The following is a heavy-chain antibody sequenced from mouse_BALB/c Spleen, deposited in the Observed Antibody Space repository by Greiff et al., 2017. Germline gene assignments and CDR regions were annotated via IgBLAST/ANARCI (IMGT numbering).Heavy chain of an antibody. CDR3: TRFTTVVADAMDY. J-gene: IGHJ4*01. CDR1: GYTFTSYW. Sequence: EVQLQQSGTVLARPGASVKMSCKASGYTFTSYWMHWVKQRPGQGLEWIGAIYPGNSDTSYNQKFKGKAKLTAVTSTSTAYMELSSLTNEDSAVYYCTRFTTVVADAMDYWGQGTSVTVSS. V-gene: IGHV1-5*01. D-gene: IGHD1-1*01. CDR2: IYPGNSDT.